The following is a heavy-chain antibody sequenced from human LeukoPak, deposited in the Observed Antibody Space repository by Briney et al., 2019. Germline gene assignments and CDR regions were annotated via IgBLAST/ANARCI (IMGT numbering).Heavy chain of an antibody. J-gene: IGHJ3*02. CDR3: AGTIAAAGTGAFDI. Sequence: SETLSLTCTVSGGSISSYYWSWIRQPAGKGLEWIGRIYTSGSTNYNPSLKSRVTMSVDTSKNQFSLKLSSVAAADTAVYYCAGTIAAAGTGAFDIWGQGTMVTVSS. CDR2: IYTSGST. V-gene: IGHV4-4*07. D-gene: IGHD6-13*01. CDR1: GGSISSYY.